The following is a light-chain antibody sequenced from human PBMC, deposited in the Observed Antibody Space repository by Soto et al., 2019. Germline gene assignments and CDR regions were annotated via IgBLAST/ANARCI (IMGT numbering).Light chain of an antibody. J-gene: IGLJ3*02. V-gene: IGLV8-61*01. Sequence: QAVVTQQPSLSVTSRRTVTLTRGLSSHSVSTNYYPSWYQQTPAQAPRTLIPSTTPRSSGVPARFSGSILGNKAALTITGAHADYESDYCCMLYMGSEIWVFGGGAALSVL. CDR2: STT. CDR1: SHSVSTNYY. CDR3: MLYMGSEIWV.